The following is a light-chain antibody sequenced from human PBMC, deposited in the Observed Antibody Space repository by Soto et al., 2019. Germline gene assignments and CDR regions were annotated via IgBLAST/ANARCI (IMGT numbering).Light chain of an antibody. CDR2: EVY. Sequence: QSAPTQPPSASGSPGQSVTFSCTGTSIEVGGYNYVSWYQQYPGKAPKLMIYEVYKRHSGVPDGFSGSKSGNTASLTVSGLQSEDEADYYCSAYAGSSTWVFGGGTKLTVL. CDR3: SAYAGSSTWV. CDR1: SIEVGGYNY. V-gene: IGLV2-8*01. J-gene: IGLJ2*01.